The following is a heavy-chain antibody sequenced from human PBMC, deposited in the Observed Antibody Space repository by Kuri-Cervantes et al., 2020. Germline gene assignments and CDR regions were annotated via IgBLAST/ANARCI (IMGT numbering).Heavy chain of an antibody. CDR2: INSDGSST. V-gene: IGHV3-74*01. CDR1: GFTFSSYW. D-gene: IGHD3-9*01. Sequence: ETLSLTCAASGFTFSSYWMHWVRQAPGKGLVWVSRINSDGSSTSYADSVKGRFTISRDNAKNSLYLQMNSLRAEDTAVYYCARGSPPDYDILTAYYVGSYYYGLDVWGQGTTVTVSS. CDR3: ARGSPPDYDILTAYYVGSYYYGLDV. J-gene: IGHJ6*02.